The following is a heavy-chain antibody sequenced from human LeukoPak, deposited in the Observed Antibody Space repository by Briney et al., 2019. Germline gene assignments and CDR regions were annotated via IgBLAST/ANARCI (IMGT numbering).Heavy chain of an antibody. CDR2: IIPIFGTA. Sequence: SVKVSCKASGGTLSSYAIRWVRQAPGQGLEWMGGIIPIFGTANYAQKFQGRVTITADESTSTAYMELSSLRVEDTAVYYCARVDKVSSSWYVYYYYYMDVWGKGTTVTISS. V-gene: IGHV1-69*13. CDR1: GGTLSSYA. CDR3: ARVDKVSSSWYVYYYYYMDV. J-gene: IGHJ6*03. D-gene: IGHD6-13*01.